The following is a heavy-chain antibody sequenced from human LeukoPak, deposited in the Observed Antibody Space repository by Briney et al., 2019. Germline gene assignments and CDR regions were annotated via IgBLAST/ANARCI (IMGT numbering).Heavy chain of an antibody. Sequence: PSETLSLTCTVSGGPLSSGGYYWSWVPQHPGKGLEWNVYLYYSGSTYYNPSLKSQITISVDTSKNQFSLKLSSVTAADTAVYYRARRPAVTVLLLRSSDAFDIWGQGTMVTVSS. CDR2: LYYSGST. J-gene: IGHJ3*02. CDR3: ARRPAVTVLLLRSSDAFDI. V-gene: IGHV4-31*01. D-gene: IGHD2-21*02. CDR1: GGPLSSGGYY.